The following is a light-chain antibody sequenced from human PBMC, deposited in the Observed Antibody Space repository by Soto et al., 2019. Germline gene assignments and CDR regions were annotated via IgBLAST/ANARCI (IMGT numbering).Light chain of an antibody. Sequence: EVVLTQSPGTLSLSPGERATLSCRASQSVSNNYLAWYQQKPGQAPRLLIFGSSDRATGIPDRFSGSGSGTDFPLTISRLEPEDVAVYYCQQYGSSPPYTFGQGTKLEIK. CDR2: GSS. J-gene: IGKJ2*01. V-gene: IGKV3-20*01. CDR3: QQYGSSPPYT. CDR1: QSVSNNY.